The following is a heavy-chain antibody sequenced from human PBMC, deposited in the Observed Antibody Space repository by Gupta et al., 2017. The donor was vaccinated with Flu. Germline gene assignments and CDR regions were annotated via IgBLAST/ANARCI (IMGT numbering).Heavy chain of an antibody. J-gene: IGHJ4*02. V-gene: IGHV3-21*01. CDR1: GFTFSSYS. CDR3: ARGAAGAAARPYYFDY. CDR2: ISSSSSYI. Sequence: VQLVESGGGLVKPGGSLRLSCAASGFTFSSYSMNWVRQAPGKGLEWVLSISSSSSYIYYADSVKGRFTISRDNAKNSLYLQMNSLRAEDTAVYYCARGAAGAAARPYYFDYWGQGTLVTVSS. D-gene: IGHD6-6*01.